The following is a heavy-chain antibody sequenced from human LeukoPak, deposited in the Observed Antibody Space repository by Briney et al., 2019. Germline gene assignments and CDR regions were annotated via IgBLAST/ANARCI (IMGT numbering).Heavy chain of an antibody. Sequence: GGSLRLSCTASGFTFSNYWMTWVRQAPGKGLEWVANIKQDGSQTYFVDSVRGRFSISRDNAKNSVYLEANSLRAEDTAVYYCVRDTGGSGSYPDYWGQGTLVTVS. D-gene: IGHD1-26*01. CDR2: IKQDGSQT. V-gene: IGHV3-7*01. CDR1: GFTFSNYW. J-gene: IGHJ4*02. CDR3: VRDTGGSGSYPDY.